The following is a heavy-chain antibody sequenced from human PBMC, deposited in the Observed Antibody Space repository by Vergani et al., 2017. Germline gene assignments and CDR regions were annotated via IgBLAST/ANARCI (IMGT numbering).Heavy chain of an antibody. CDR1: GFTFSNAW. J-gene: IGHJ3*02. D-gene: IGHD1-26*01. Sequence: VQLVESGGGLVKPGGSLRLSCAASGFTFSNAWMSWVRQAPGKGLEWVGRIKSKTDGGTTDYAAPVKGRFTSSRDDSKNTLYLQMNSLKTEDTAVYYCTTDSLVGASDAFDIWGQGTMVTVSS. CDR2: IKSKTDGGTT. CDR3: TTDSLVGASDAFDI. V-gene: IGHV3-15*01.